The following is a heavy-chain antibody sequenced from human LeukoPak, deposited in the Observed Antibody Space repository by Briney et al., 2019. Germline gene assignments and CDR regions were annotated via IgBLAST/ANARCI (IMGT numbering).Heavy chain of an antibody. CDR2: INPSGGST. CDR3: ARGPIPYYDFWSGYPRFDP. D-gene: IGHD3-3*01. V-gene: IGHV1-46*01. Sequence: GASVKVSCXASGYTFTNYYMHWVRQARGQGLEWMAIINPSGGSTSYAQKFQGRVTMTRDTSTSTVYMELSSLRSEDTAVYYCARGPIPYYDFWSGYPRFDPWGQGTLVTVSS. CDR1: GYTFTNYY. J-gene: IGHJ5*02.